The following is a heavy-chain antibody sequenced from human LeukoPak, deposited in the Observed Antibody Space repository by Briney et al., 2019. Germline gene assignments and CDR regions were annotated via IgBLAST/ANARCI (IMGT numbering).Heavy chain of an antibody. CDR3: ARLSVVVVVPAANDWFDH. CDR1: GYTFTGYY. V-gene: IGHV1-2*02. D-gene: IGHD2-2*01. Sequence: GASVTVSCKASGYTFTGYYMHWVRQAPGQGLEWMGWINPNSGGTNYAQKFQGRVTMTRDTSISTAYMELSRLRSDDTAVYYCARLSVVVVVPAANDWFDHWGQGTLVTVSS. J-gene: IGHJ5*02. CDR2: INPNSGGT.